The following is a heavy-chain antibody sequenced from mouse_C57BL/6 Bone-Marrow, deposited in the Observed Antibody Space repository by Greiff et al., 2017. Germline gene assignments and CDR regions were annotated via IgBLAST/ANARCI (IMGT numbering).Heavy chain of an antibody. CDR1: GYTFTSYW. CDR2: IHPSDSDT. V-gene: IGHV1-74*01. J-gene: IGHJ1*03. Sequence: QVQLQQPGAELVKPGASVKVSCKASGYTFTSYWMYWVKQRPGQGLEWIGRIHPSDSDTNYNQKFKGKATLTVDKSSSTAYMQLSSLTSKDSAVYYCAIPPLYDGYYWYFDVWGTGTTVTVSS. CDR3: AIPPLYDGYYWYFDV. D-gene: IGHD2-3*01.